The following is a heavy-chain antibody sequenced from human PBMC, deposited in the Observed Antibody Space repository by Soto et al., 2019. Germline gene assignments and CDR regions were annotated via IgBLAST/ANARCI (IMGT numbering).Heavy chain of an antibody. V-gene: IGHV3-30*18. CDR2: VSHDGRNT. CDR1: GFTFSDYA. D-gene: IGHD6-19*01. Sequence: VQLVESGGGVVQPGRSLRLSCAASGFTFSDYAMHWVRQAPGKGLEWVAVVSHDGRNTHYADSVKGRFTIPRHSSKNTVSLEMTSLRAEDTAVYSCAKGGRQWLVTSDFNYWGQGALVTVSS. J-gene: IGHJ4*02. CDR3: AKGGRQWLVTSDFNY.